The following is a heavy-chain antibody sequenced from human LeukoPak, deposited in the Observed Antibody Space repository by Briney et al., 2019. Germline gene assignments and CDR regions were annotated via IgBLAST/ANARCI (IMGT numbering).Heavy chain of an antibody. CDR2: IWYDGSNK. Sequence: PGRSLRLSCAASGFTFSGYGIHWVRQAPGKGLEWVAVIWYDGSNKDYSDSVKGRFTISRDNSKNTLFLQMNSLRAEDTAVYYCARSLPPGMDVWGQGTTVTVSS. CDR3: ARSLPPGMDV. CDR1: GFTFSGYG. D-gene: IGHD3-16*02. J-gene: IGHJ6*02. V-gene: IGHV3-33*01.